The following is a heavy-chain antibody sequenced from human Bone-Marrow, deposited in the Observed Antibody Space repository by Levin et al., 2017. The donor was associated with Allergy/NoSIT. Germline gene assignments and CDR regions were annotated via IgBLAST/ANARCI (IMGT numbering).Heavy chain of an antibody. CDR1: GYTFTSFG. D-gene: IGHD3/OR15-3a*01. CDR3: ARVMDWGSVNAFDI. V-gene: IGHV1-18*01. Sequence: GASVKVSCKASGYTFTSFGITWVRQAPGQGLEWMGWISGHNGDTNYAQKVQGRVTMTTDTSTNTAYMELRNLRSDDTALYYCARVMDWGSVNAFDIWGQGTMVTVSS. J-gene: IGHJ3*02. CDR2: ISGHNGDT.